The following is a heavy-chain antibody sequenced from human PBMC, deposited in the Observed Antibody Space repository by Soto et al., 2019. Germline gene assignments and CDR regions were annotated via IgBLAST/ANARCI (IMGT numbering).Heavy chain of an antibody. CDR1: GYTFSNYW. CDR3: ARDNSYGLDV. CDR2: ITSGGGST. V-gene: IGHV3-74*01. Sequence: GGSLRLSCAASGYTFSNYWMHWVRQAPGKGLVWVSHITSGGGSTKYADSVKDRFTISRDNAKSTLYLQMNSLRAEDTAVYFCARDNSYGLDVWGQGATVTVSS. J-gene: IGHJ6*02.